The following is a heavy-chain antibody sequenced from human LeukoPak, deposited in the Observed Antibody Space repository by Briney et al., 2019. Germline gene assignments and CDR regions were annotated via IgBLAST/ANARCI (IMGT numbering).Heavy chain of an antibody. CDR1: GFTFSSYG. CDR2: ISSSSSYI. CDR3: AKDGALPAAIVGYFDY. V-gene: IGHV3-21*01. Sequence: PGGSLRLSCAASGFTFSSYGMHWVRQAPGKGLEWVSSISSSSSYIYYADSVKGRFTISRDNSKNTLYLQMNSLRAEDTAVYYCAKDGALPAAIVGYFDYWGQGTLVTVSS. J-gene: IGHJ4*02. D-gene: IGHD2-2*01.